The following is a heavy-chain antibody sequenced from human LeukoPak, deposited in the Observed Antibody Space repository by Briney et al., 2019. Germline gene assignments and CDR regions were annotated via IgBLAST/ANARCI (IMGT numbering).Heavy chain of an antibody. Sequence: GASVKVSCKASGYTFTSYGISWVRQAPGQGLEWMGWISPNGGGTKYAQKFQGRVTMTRDTSVSTAYMELSSLRSDDTAAYYCVRGSDGSQSDLVFDIWGQGTVVTVSS. D-gene: IGHD1-26*01. J-gene: IGHJ3*02. CDR3: VRGSDGSQSDLVFDI. V-gene: IGHV1-2*02. CDR2: ISPNGGGT. CDR1: GYTFTSYG.